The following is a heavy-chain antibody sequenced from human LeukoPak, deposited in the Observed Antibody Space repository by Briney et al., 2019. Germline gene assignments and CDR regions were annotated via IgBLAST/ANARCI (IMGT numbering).Heavy chain of an antibody. Sequence: AASVKVSCKASGYTFTSYYMHWVRQAPGQGLEWMGIINPSGGSTSYAQKFQGRVTMTRDMSTSTVYMELSSLRSEDTAVYYCAREIHSGYYLPPFFDYRGQGTLVTVSS. CDR2: INPSGGST. J-gene: IGHJ4*02. CDR3: AREIHSGYYLPPFFDY. V-gene: IGHV1-46*01. D-gene: IGHD3-22*01. CDR1: GYTFTSYY.